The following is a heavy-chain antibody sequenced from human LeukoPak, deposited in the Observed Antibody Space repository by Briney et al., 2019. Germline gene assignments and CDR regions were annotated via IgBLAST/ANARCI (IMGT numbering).Heavy chain of an antibody. CDR3: ARDMKGADWFDP. CDR1: GGSISDSY. CDR2: IFYTGST. D-gene: IGHD3-16*01. V-gene: IGHV4-59*12. J-gene: IGHJ5*02. Sequence: SETLSLTCTVSGGSISDSYWTWFRQPPGKGLEWIGSIFYTGSTYYNPSLKSRVTMSVDTSKNQFSLKLSSVTAADTAVYYCARDMKGADWFDPWGQGTLVTVSS.